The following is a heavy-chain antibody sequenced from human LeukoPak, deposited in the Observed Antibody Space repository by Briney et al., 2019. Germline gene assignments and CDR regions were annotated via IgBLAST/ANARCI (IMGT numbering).Heavy chain of an antibody. CDR2: IGAYNGNT. CDR3: AREAYYDSSGYYCWFDP. Sequence: ASVKVSCKASGYTFTSYGISWLRQAPGQGLEWMGWIGAYNGNTNYAQKLQGRVTMTTDTSTSTAYMELRSLRSDDTAVYYCAREAYYDSSGYYCWFDPWGQGTLVTVSS. CDR1: GYTFTSYG. V-gene: IGHV1-18*01. D-gene: IGHD3-22*01. J-gene: IGHJ5*02.